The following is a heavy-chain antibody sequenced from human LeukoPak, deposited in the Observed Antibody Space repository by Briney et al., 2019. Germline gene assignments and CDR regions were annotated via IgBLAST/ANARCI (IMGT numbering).Heavy chain of an antibody. D-gene: IGHD3/OR15-3a*01. CDR3: ATRGLSGYYYGMDV. CDR2: ITSAGST. CDR1: GFTVSRNY. J-gene: IGHJ6*02. V-gene: IGHV3-66*01. Sequence: PGGSLRLSCAASGFTVSRNYMSWDRLAPGKGLEWVSIITSAGSTHYATSVKGRFTISRDNSKNTVYLQMNSLRAEDTAVYYCATRGLSGYYYGMDVWGQGTTVTVSS.